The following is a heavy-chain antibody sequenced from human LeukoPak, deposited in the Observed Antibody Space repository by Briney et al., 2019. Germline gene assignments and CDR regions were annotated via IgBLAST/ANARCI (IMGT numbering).Heavy chain of an antibody. V-gene: IGHV3-7*01. J-gene: IGHJ4*02. D-gene: IGHD3-3*01. CDR2: IKQDGSEK. Sequence: GGSLRLLCAPSGFTFRNYWMNWVRQAPGKGLEWVANIKQDGSEKHYVDSVKGRFTISRDNAKNSLYLQVNSLRVDDTAVYYCAKANEWFPLGYFDYWGQGTLVTVSS. CDR1: GFTFRNYW. CDR3: AKANEWFPLGYFDY.